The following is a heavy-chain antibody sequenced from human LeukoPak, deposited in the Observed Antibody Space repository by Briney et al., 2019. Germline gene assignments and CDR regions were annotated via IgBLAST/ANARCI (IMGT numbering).Heavy chain of an antibody. CDR2: STHTGST. J-gene: IGHJ4*02. D-gene: IGHD2-2*01. CDR3: ARGRTGAAALDF. V-gene: IGHV4-34*01. Sequence: SETLSLTCAVYGGSFSGHYWTWIRQAPGRGLEWIGESTHTGSTNYNPSLKSRVTISVDTSKNQFSLKLTSVSAADTAVYHCARGRTGAAALDFWGPGTLVTVSS. CDR1: GGSFSGHY.